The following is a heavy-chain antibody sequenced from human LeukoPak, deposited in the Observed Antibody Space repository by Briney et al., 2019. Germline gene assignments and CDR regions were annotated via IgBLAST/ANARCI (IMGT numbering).Heavy chain of an antibody. D-gene: IGHD3-9*01. CDR3: ARRRYYDILTGLTNAFDI. Sequence: KPSETLSLTCTVSGGSISSYYWSRIRQPPGKGLEWIGYIYYSGSTNYNPSLKSRVTISVDTSKNQFSLKLSSVTAADTAVYYCARRRYYDILTGLTNAFDIWGQGTMVTVSS. V-gene: IGHV4-59*08. CDR1: GGSISSYY. J-gene: IGHJ3*02. CDR2: IYYSGST.